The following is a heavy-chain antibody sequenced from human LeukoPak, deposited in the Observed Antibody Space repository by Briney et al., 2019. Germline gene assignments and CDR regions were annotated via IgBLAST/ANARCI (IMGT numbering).Heavy chain of an antibody. D-gene: IGHD3-22*01. V-gene: IGHV3-66*01. CDR1: GFTVSSNY. CDR2: IYSGGST. CDR3: ARGGYYYDSSGYYPYYFDY. J-gene: IGHJ4*02. Sequence: QPGGSLRLSCAASGFTVSSNYMSWVRQAPGKGLEWVSVIYSGGSTYYADSVKGRFTISRDNSKNTLYLQMNSLRAEDTAVYYCARGGYYYDSSGYYPYYFDYWGQGTLVTVSS.